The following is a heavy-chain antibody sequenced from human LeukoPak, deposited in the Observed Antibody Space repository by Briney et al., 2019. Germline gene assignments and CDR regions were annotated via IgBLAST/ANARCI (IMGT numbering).Heavy chain of an antibody. Sequence: PSQTLSLTCTVSGGSISSGSYYWSWIRQPAGKGLEWIGRIYTSGSTNYNPSLKSRVTISVDTSKNQFSLKLSSVTAADTAVYYCARVQILTGRTIKGGYYFDYWGQGTLVTVSS. CDR3: ARVQILTGRTIKGGYYFDY. D-gene: IGHD3-9*01. J-gene: IGHJ4*02. CDR2: IYTSGST. V-gene: IGHV4-61*02. CDR1: GGSISSGSYY.